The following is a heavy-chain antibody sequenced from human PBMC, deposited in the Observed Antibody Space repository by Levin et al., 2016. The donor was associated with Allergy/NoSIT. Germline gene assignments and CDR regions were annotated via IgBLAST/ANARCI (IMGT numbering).Heavy chain of an antibody. J-gene: IGHJ2*01. CDR3: ARDNRKWLVRSGYFDL. V-gene: IGHV4-39*07. CDR2: IYYSGST. CDR1: GGSISSSSYY. D-gene: IGHD6-19*01. Sequence: SETLSLTCTVSGGSISSSSYYWGWIRQPPGKGLEWIGSIYYSGSTYYNPSLKSRVTISVDTSKNQFSLKLSSVTAADTAVYYCARDNRKWLVRSGYFDLWGRGTLVTVSS.